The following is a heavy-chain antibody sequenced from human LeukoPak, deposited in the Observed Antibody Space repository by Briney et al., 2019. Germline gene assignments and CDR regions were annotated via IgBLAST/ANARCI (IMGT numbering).Heavy chain of an antibody. Sequence: GGSLRLSCAASGFTFSSYAMSWVRQAPGKGLEWVSAISGSGGSTYYADSVKGRFTISSDNSKNTLYLQVNCLRAEDTAVYYCAKEHCSSTSCYFFVLSDAFDIWGQGTMVTVSS. D-gene: IGHD2-2*01. J-gene: IGHJ3*02. CDR2: ISGSGGST. CDR1: GFTFSSYA. CDR3: AKEHCSSTSCYFFVLSDAFDI. V-gene: IGHV3-23*01.